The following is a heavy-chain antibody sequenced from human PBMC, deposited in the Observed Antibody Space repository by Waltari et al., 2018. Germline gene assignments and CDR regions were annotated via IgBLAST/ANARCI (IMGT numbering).Heavy chain of an antibody. Sequence: EVQLVQSGAEVKKPGESLKISCKGSDYRFTSYWIGWVRQMPGKGLEWMGISYPSDSDTRYSPSFQGQVTISADKSISTVYLQWSSLKASDTAMYYCAIPRGGYNYHDGFDIWGQGTMVTVSS. CDR2: SYPSDSDT. J-gene: IGHJ3*02. V-gene: IGHV5-51*01. CDR3: AIPRGGYNYHDGFDI. D-gene: IGHD5-12*01. CDR1: DYRFTSYW.